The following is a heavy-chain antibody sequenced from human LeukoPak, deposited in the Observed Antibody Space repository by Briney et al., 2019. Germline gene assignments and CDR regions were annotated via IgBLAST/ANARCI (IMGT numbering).Heavy chain of an antibody. Sequence: SETLSLTCTVSGGSISNYFWSWIRQPPGKGLEWVAYIYGSGTSNYNPSLKGRVTISVDTSKNQFSLSLSSVTAADTAVYYCARSNGWYSFDYWGQGTLVTVSS. J-gene: IGHJ4*02. V-gene: IGHV4-59*01. CDR2: IYGSGTS. CDR1: GGSISNYF. CDR3: ARSNGWYSFDY. D-gene: IGHD6-19*01.